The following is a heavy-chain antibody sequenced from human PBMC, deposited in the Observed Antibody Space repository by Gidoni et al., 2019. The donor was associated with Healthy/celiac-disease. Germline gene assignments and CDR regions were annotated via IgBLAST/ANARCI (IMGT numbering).Heavy chain of an antibody. V-gene: IGHV4-59*08. Sequence: QVQLQESAPGLVKPSETLSLTCTVSGGSISSYYWSWIRQPPGKGLEWIGYIYYSGSTNYNPSLKSRVTISVDTSKNQFSLKLSSVTAADTAVYYCARHVGYYYYYGMDVWGQGTTVTVSS. CDR3: ARHVGYYYYYGMDV. CDR1: GGSISSYY. J-gene: IGHJ6*02. CDR2: IYYSGST. D-gene: IGHD1-26*01.